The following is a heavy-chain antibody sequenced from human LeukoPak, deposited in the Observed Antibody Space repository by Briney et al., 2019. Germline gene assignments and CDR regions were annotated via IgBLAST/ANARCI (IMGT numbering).Heavy chain of an antibody. Sequence: GGSLRLSCAASGVTFSSYSMNWVRQAPGKGLEWVSSINSSSSYIYYADSVKGRFTISRDNAKNSLYLQMNSLRAEDTAVYYCARDVYCSGGSCYRYYYYYYYMDVWGKGTTVTVSS. D-gene: IGHD2-15*01. CDR1: GVTFSSYS. J-gene: IGHJ6*03. V-gene: IGHV3-21*01. CDR2: INSSSSYI. CDR3: ARDVYCSGGSCYRYYYYYYYMDV.